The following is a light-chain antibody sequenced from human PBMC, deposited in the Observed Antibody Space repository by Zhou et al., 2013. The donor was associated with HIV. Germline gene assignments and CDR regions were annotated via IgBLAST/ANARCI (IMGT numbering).Light chain of an antibody. CDR1: QSVRSND. J-gene: IGKJ1*01. CDR2: DAS. CDR3: QQYGSSPWT. Sequence: EIVMTQSPATLSVSPGDRATLSCRASQSVRSNDLAWYQQRPGQAPRLLIYDASTRATGIPDRFSGSGSGTDFTLTISRLEPEDSAVYHCQQYGSSPWTFGQGTKVEIK. V-gene: IGKV3-20*01.